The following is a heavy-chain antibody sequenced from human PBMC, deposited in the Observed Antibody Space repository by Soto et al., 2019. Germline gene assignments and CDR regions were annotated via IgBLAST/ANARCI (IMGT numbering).Heavy chain of an antibody. Sequence: SETLSLTCTVSGGSISSSSYYWGWIRQPPGKGLEWIGSIYYSGSTYYNPSLKSRVTISVDTSKNQFSLKLSSVTAADTAVYYCASAGGYGDSYYFDYWGQGTLVTVSS. J-gene: IGHJ4*02. V-gene: IGHV4-39*01. CDR3: ASAGGYGDSYYFDY. CDR1: GGSISSSSYY. D-gene: IGHD4-17*01. CDR2: IYYSGST.